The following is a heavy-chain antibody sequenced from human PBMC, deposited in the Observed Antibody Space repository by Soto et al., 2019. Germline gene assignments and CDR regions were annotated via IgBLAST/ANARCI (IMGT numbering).Heavy chain of an antibody. CDR3: ARDQGSGSYTDYYGMDV. V-gene: IGHV1-69*12. D-gene: IGHD3-10*01. CDR1: GGTFSSYA. J-gene: IGHJ6*02. CDR2: IIPIFGTA. Sequence: QVQLVQSGAEVKKPGSSVKVSCKASGGTFSSYAISWVRQAPGQGLEWMGGIIPIFGTANYAQKFQGRVTITADESTSTADMELSSRRSEDTAVYSWARDQGSGSYTDYYGMDVWGQGTTVTVSS.